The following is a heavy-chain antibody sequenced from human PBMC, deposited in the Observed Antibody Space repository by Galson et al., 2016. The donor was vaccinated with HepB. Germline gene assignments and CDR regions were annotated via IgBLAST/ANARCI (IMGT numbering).Heavy chain of an antibody. J-gene: IGHJ6*02. CDR3: ARERRKGVACHYDDGGCEC. CDR2: IDTAGDR. CDR1: GFTFSTYD. V-gene: IGHV3-13*04. D-gene: IGHD3-3*01. Sequence: LRLSCAASGFTFSTYDMHWVRQITGKGLEWVSSIDTAGDRDYSGSVKGRFTVSRENSKNSLYLQMNSMRAGDTAVYYCARERRKGVACHYDDGGCECGGQVSTVTVSS.